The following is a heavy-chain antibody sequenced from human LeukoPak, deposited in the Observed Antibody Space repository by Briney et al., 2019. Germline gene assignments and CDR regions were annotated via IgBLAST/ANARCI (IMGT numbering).Heavy chain of an antibody. Sequence: ASVKVSCKASGYIFTDYYMHWVRQAPGQGLEWMGWISAYNGNTNYAQKLQGRVTMTTDTSTSTAYMELRSLRSDDTAVYYCARVAAAGTGDYWGQGTLVTVSS. J-gene: IGHJ4*02. CDR1: GYIFTDYY. V-gene: IGHV1-18*04. D-gene: IGHD6-13*01. CDR2: ISAYNGNT. CDR3: ARVAAAGTGDY.